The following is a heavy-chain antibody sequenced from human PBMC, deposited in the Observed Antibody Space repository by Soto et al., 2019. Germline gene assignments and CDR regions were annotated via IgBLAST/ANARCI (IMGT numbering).Heavy chain of an antibody. J-gene: IGHJ3*02. Sequence: SQSLSLTCAVDGGSFGVCYWSWIRHPPGKWLEWIGEINHSGSTNYSPSLKSRVTISVVTSKNQSSLKLSSVTAPDTAVYYCARSLYCSGGSCYRGADAFDIWGQGTMVTVSS. V-gene: IGHV4-34*01. CDR1: GGSFGVCY. D-gene: IGHD2-15*01. CDR3: ARSLYCSGGSCYRGADAFDI. CDR2: INHSGST.